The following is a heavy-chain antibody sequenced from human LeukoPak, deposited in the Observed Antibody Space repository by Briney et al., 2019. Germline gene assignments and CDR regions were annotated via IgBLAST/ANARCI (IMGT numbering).Heavy chain of an antibody. J-gene: IGHJ6*03. CDR1: GGSISSSNW. CDR2: IYHSGGT. V-gene: IGHV4-4*02. D-gene: IGHD2-15*01. CDR3: ARGRRIVVVLGATRTHRDYYMDV. Sequence: SETLSLTCAVSGGSISSSNWWSWVRQPPGKGLEWIGEIYHSGGTNYNPSLKSRVTISVDKSKNHFSLKLSSVTAADTAVYYCARGRRIVVVLGATRTHRDYYMDVWGKGTTVTVSS.